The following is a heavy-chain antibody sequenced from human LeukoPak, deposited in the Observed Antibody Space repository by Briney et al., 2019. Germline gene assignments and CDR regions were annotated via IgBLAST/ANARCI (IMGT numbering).Heavy chain of an antibody. CDR3: VRDHGYSGYEGNY. Sequence: GRSLRLSCAASGFTFSDYYMSWIRQAPGKGLEWVSYISSSSSYTNYADSVKGRFTISRDNVKNSLYLQMNSLRAEDTAVYYCVRDHGYSGYEGNYWGQGTPVTVSS. CDR1: GFTFSDYY. V-gene: IGHV3-11*06. CDR2: ISSSSSYT. J-gene: IGHJ4*02. D-gene: IGHD5-12*01.